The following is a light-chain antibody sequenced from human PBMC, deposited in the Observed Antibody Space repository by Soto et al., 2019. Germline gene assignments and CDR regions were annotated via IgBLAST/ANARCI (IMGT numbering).Light chain of an antibody. CDR2: DAS. Sequence: EILLTPSPATLSLYPGEIATLSCRASQSVSSYLAWYQQKPGQAPRLLIYDASNRATGIPARFSGSGSGTDFTLTISRLEPEDFAVYYCQQYGSSPPWTFGQGTKVDIK. CDR1: QSVSSY. CDR3: QQYGSSPPWT. V-gene: IGKV3-20*01. J-gene: IGKJ1*01.